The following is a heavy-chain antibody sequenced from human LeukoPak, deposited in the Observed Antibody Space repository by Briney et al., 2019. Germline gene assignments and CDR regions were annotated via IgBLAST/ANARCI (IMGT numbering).Heavy chain of an antibody. CDR2: INHSGST. J-gene: IGHJ4*03. CDR1: GGSFSGYY. CDR3: AGYYYDSSGYYTFVY. D-gene: IGHD3-22*01. Sequence: PSETLTLTCAVYGGSFSGYYWSWIRQPPGKGLEWIGEINHSGSTNYNPSLKSRVTISVDTSKNQFSLKLSSLTAADTAVYYCAGYYYDSSGYYTFVYRGDGTLVTVSS. V-gene: IGHV4-34*01.